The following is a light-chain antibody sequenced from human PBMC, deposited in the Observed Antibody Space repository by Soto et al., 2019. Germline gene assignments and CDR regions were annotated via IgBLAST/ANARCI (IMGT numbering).Light chain of an antibody. Sequence: EILLTQSPDTLFVSLGEGATLSCRAGQSVSSHLAWYQHKPGQAPRLLIYGASSRATGIPDRFSGSGSGTDFTLTISRLEPEDFAVYYCQLYGSSARTFGQGTKVDIK. CDR3: QLYGSSART. V-gene: IGKV3-20*01. CDR2: GAS. CDR1: QSVSSH. J-gene: IGKJ1*01.